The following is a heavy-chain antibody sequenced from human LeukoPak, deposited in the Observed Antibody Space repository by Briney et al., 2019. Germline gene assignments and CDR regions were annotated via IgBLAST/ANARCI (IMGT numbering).Heavy chain of an antibody. J-gene: IGHJ4*02. CDR1: GGSISSYY. Sequence: SETLSLTCTVSGGSISSYYWSWIRQPAGEGLEWIGRIYTSVSTNYNPSLKSRVTMSVDTSKNQFSLKLSSVTAADTAVYYCARGYGYYNFDYWGQGTLVTVSS. V-gene: IGHV4-4*07. CDR3: ARGYGYYNFDY. CDR2: IYTSVST. D-gene: IGHD3-22*01.